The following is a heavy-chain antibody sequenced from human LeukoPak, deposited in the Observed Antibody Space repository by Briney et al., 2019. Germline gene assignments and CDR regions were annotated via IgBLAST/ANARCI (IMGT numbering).Heavy chain of an antibody. CDR1: GFTFSSYS. CDR3: ARDKWEKYCSSTSCYDSLGYYYYGMDV. J-gene: IGHJ6*02. CDR2: ISSSSTI. D-gene: IGHD2-2*01. Sequence: GGSLRLSCAASGFTFSSYSMNWVRQAPGKGLEWVSYISSSSTIYYADSVKGRFTISRDNAKNSLYLQMNSLRAEDTAVYYCARDKWEKYCSSTSCYDSLGYYYYGMDVWGQGTTVTVSS. V-gene: IGHV3-48*01.